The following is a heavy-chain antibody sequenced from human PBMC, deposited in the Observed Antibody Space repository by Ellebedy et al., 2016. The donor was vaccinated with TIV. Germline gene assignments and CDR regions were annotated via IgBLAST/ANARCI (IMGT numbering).Heavy chain of an antibody. CDR2: IYYRGST. J-gene: IGHJ4*02. D-gene: IGHD1-1*01. V-gene: IGHV4-39*01. CDR3: SRHHTVERGAIDY. CDR1: GGSISSPSYY. Sequence: MPSETLSLTCTVSGGSISSPSYYWGWIRQPPGKGLEWIGSIYYRGSTYYYPSLKSRVTMSIDTSKNQFSLKLSSVTASDTAVYYCSRHHTVERGAIDYWGQGTLVTVSS.